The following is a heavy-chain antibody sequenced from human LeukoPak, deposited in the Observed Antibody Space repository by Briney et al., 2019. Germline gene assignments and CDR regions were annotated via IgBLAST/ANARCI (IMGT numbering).Heavy chain of an antibody. D-gene: IGHD4/OR15-4a*01. J-gene: IGHJ4*02. Sequence: ASVKVSCKASGYTFTGYYMHWVRQAPGQGLEWMGWMNPNSGNTGYAQKFQGRVTITRNTSISTAYMELSSLRSEDTAVYYCARRAGAYSHPYDYWGQGTLVTVSS. V-gene: IGHV1-8*03. CDR1: GYTFTGYY. CDR3: ARRAGAYSHPYDY. CDR2: MNPNSGNT.